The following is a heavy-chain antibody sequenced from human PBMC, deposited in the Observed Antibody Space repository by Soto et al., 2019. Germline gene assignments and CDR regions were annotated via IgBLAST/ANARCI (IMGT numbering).Heavy chain of an antibody. J-gene: IGHJ3*02. Sequence: GGSLRLSCAASGFTFSSYSMNWVRQAPGKGLEWVSSISSSSSYIYYADSVKGRFTISRDNAKNSLYLQMNSLRAEDTAVYYCARVGDYSYGPNDAFYIRAQGTTVPVSS. CDR2: ISSSSSYI. CDR3: ARVGDYSYGPNDAFYI. D-gene: IGHD5-18*01. CDR1: GFTFSSYS. V-gene: IGHV3-21*01.